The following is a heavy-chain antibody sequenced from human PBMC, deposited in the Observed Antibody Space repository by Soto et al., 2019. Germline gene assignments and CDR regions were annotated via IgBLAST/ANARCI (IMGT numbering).Heavy chain of an antibody. Sequence: QVQLVQSGAEVKKPGSSVKVSCKASGGTFSSYTISWVRQAPGQGLEWMGRIIPILGIANYAQKFQGRVTITADKPTSTAYRGLSSLRSEDTAVYYCARGGYYVSGSSYYYYRDVWGKGTTVTVSS. CDR2: IIPILGIA. CDR1: GGTFSSYT. CDR3: ARGGYYVSGSSYYYYRDV. D-gene: IGHD3-10*01. V-gene: IGHV1-69*02. J-gene: IGHJ6*03.